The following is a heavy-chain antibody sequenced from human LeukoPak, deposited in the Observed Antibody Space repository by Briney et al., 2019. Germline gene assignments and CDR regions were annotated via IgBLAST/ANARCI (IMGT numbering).Heavy chain of an antibody. Sequence: SETLSLTCIVSGGSLSSGSYYWSWIRQPAGKGLEWIGRIYTSGSSNYNPSLKSRVTLSVDTSNNQFSLKLSSVTAADTAVYYCARTLGIAVAGPAGYFQHWGQGTLVTVSS. J-gene: IGHJ1*01. CDR1: GGSLSSGSYY. CDR2: IYTSGSS. V-gene: IGHV4-61*02. CDR3: ARTLGIAVAGPAGYFQH. D-gene: IGHD6-19*01.